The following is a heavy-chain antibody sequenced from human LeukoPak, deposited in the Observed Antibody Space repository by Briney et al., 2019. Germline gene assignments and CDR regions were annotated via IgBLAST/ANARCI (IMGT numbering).Heavy chain of an antibody. D-gene: IGHD3-10*01. J-gene: IGHJ4*02. CDR3: ARCYYGSGSNDY. Sequence: NPSETLSLTCTVYGGSVSSGGPYWSWIRQPPGKGLEWIGYIFYSGSTSYNPSLKSRVTISVDTSKNQFSLKLSSVTAADTAVYYCARCYYGSGSNDYWGQGTLVTVSS. V-gene: IGHV4-61*08. CDR1: GGSVSSGGPY. CDR2: IFYSGST.